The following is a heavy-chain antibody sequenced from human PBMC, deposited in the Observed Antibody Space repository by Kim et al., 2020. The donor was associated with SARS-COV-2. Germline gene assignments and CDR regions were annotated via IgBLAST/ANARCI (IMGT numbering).Heavy chain of an antibody. CDR2: ISSSSSTI. V-gene: IGHV3-48*02. Sequence: GGSLRLSCAASGFTFSSYSMNWVRQAPGKGLEWVSYISSSSSTIYYADSVKGRFTISRDNAKNSLYLQMNSLRDEDTAVYYCARVERYYDFWSGYYVLTSNYYYGMDVWGQGTTVTVSS. CDR1: GFTFSSYS. J-gene: IGHJ6*02. CDR3: ARVERYYDFWSGYYVLTSNYYYGMDV. D-gene: IGHD3-3*01.